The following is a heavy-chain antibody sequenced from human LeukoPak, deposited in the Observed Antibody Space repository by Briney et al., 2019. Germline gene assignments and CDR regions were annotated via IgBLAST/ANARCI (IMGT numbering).Heavy chain of an antibody. CDR2: IRSKANSYAT. V-gene: IGHV3-73*01. CDR1: GFTFSGSA. D-gene: IGHD3-10*01. J-gene: IGHJ4*02. CDR3: TTTGFRGLVVY. Sequence: GGSLKLSCAASGFTFSGSAMHWVRQASGKGLEWVGRIRSKANSYATAYAASVKGRFTISRDDSKNTAYLQMNSLKTEDTAVYYCTTTGFRGLVVYWGQGTLVTVSS.